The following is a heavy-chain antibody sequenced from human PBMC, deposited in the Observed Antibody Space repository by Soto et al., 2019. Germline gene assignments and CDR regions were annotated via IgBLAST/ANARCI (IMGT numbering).Heavy chain of an antibody. Sequence: QVQLVQSGAEVKKPGSSVKVSCRASGGTFSSYAFSWVRQAPGHGLEWMGGIFPIFGTANYAQNFQGRVTITADESTSTSYMELTSLRSEDAAMYYCASLCGGDCYPVFDHWGQGTLVTVSS. D-gene: IGHD2-21*02. CDR3: ASLCGGDCYPVFDH. J-gene: IGHJ4*02. V-gene: IGHV1-69*01. CDR2: IFPIFGTA. CDR1: GGTFSSYA.